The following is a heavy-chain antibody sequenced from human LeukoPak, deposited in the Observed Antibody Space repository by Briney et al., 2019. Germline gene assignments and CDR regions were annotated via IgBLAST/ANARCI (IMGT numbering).Heavy chain of an antibody. CDR2: ISGSGSST. CDR3: AKDREGTIADYFDY. J-gene: IGHJ4*02. Sequence: PGGSLRLSCAASGFTFSSYAMSWVCQAPGKGLEWVSSISGSGSSTYYADSVKGRFTISRDNSKNTLYLQMNSLRGEDTAVYYCAKDREGTIADYFDYWGQGTLVTVSS. D-gene: IGHD1-7*01. V-gene: IGHV3-23*01. CDR1: GFTFSSYA.